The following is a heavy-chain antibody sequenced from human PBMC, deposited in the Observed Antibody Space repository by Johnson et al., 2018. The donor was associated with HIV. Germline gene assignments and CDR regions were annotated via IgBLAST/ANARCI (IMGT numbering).Heavy chain of an antibody. V-gene: IGHV3-30*04. J-gene: IGHJ3*02. CDR2: IGSADDT. CDR1: GFTFSSYA. CDR3: AREGAAAGPTDAFDI. Sequence: QVQLVESGGGVVQPGRSLRLSCAASGFTFSSYAMHWVRQATGKGLEWVSVIGSADDTNYADSVKGRFTISRDNSKNTLYLQMNSLRAEDTAVYYCAREGAAAGPTDAFDIWGQGTMVTVSS. D-gene: IGHD6-13*01.